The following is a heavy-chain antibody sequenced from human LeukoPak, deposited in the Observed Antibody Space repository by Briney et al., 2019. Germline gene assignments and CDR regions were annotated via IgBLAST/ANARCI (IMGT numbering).Heavy chain of an antibody. V-gene: IGHV4-59*11. CDR1: GGSIIGHY. Sequence: PSETLSLTCTVSGGSIIGHYWCSIRHPPGRGLEWMGYIFYSGRTDYNPSLKSRVTMSVDTSKNQFSLQLRSVTAADTAVYYCARVRSGAATNAFDYCGQGTLVTVSS. D-gene: IGHD2-8*01. CDR3: ARVRSGAATNAFDY. CDR2: IFYSGRT. J-gene: IGHJ4*02.